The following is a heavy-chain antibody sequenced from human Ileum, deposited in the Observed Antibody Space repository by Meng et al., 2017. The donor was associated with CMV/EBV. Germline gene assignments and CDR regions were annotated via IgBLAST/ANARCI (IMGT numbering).Heavy chain of an antibody. J-gene: IGHJ6*02. CDR1: GFTFSSYG. V-gene: IGHV3-33*06. D-gene: IGHD3-3*01. CDR2: IWYDGSNK. Sequence: GESLKISCAASGFTFSSYGMHWVRQAPGKGLEWVAVIWYDGSNKYYADSVKGRFTISRDNSKNTLYLQMNSLRAEDTAVYYCAKSYYDFWSGYLGEGYYGMDVWGQGTTVTVSS. CDR3: AKSYYDFWSGYLGEGYYGMDV.